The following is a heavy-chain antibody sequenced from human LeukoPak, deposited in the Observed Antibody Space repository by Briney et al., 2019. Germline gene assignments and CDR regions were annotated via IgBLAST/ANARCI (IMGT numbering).Heavy chain of an antibody. V-gene: IGHV1-2*02. Sequence: GASVKVSCKASGYTFTGYYMHWVRQAPGQGLEWMGWINPNSGGTNYAQKFQGRVTMTRDKSISTAYLQWSSLKASDTAMYYCARRDGITGTGGVDYWGQGTLVTVSS. CDR2: INPNSGGT. J-gene: IGHJ4*02. CDR1: GYTFTGYY. D-gene: IGHD1-20*01. CDR3: ARRDGITGTGGVDY.